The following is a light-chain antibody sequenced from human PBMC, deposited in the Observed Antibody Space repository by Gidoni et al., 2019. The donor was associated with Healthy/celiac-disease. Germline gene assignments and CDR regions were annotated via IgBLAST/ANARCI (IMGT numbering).Light chain of an antibody. CDR2: EGS. Sequence: QSALTQPASVSGSPGQSITISCTGTSRDVGSYNLVSWYKQHPGKAPKLMIYEGSKRPSGVSNLFSCSKSGNTASLTISGLQSEDEAYYYCCSSAASSTFVWVFGGGTKLTVL. J-gene: IGLJ3*02. V-gene: IGLV2-23*03. CDR3: CSSAASSTFVWV. CDR1: SRDVGSYNL.